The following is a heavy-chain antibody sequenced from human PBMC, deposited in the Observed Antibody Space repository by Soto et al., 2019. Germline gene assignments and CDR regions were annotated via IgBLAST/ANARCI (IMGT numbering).Heavy chain of an antibody. V-gene: IGHV5-51*01. CDR3: ARWTDTAMVDDYYYYYGMDV. CDR1: GYSFTSYW. Sequence: GESLKISCKGSGYSFTSYWIGWVRQMPGKGLEWMGIIYPGDSDTRYSPSFQGQVTISADKSISTAYLQWSSLKASDTAMYYCARWTDTAMVDDYYYYYGMDVWGQGTTVTVSS. D-gene: IGHD5-18*01. J-gene: IGHJ6*02. CDR2: IYPGDSDT.